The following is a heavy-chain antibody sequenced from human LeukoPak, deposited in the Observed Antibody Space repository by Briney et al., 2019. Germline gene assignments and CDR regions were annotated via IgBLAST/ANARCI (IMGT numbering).Heavy chain of an antibody. Sequence: SETLSLTCAVYGGSFSGYYWSWIRQPPGRGLEWIGEINHSGSTNYNPSLKSRVTISVDTSKNQFSLKLSSVTAADTAVYYCARGDYGDYSGIDYWGQGTLVTVSS. CDR3: ARGDYGDYSGIDY. CDR2: INHSGST. CDR1: GGSFSGYY. D-gene: IGHD4-17*01. J-gene: IGHJ4*02. V-gene: IGHV4-34*01.